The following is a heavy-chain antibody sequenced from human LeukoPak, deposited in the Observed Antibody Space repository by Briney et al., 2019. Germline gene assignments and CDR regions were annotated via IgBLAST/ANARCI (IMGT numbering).Heavy chain of an antibody. J-gene: IGHJ4*02. CDR3: ANSGELRYFDWLLPFDY. D-gene: IGHD3-9*01. CDR2: ISYDGSNK. Sequence: GGSLRLSCAASGFTFSSYGMPWVRQAPGKGLEWVVVISYDGSNKYYADSVKGRFTISRDNSKNTLYLQMNSLRAEDTAVYYCANSGELRYFDWLLPFDYWGQGTLVTVPS. V-gene: IGHV3-30*18. CDR1: GFTFSSYG.